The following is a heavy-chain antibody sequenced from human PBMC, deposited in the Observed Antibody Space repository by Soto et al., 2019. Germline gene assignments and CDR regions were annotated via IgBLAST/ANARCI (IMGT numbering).Heavy chain of an antibody. V-gene: IGHV4-59*08. CDR1: DGSISPYY. Sequence: SETLSLTCTVSDGSISPYYWSWIRQPPGKGLEWIGYIYYAGTTTYNPSLKSRVSISVDTSKNEVSLKLTSVTAADTAVYYCARLLYDRRGYYSFDYWGLGTLVTVSS. CDR2: IYYAGTT. J-gene: IGHJ4*02. CDR3: ARLLYDRRGYYSFDY. D-gene: IGHD3-22*01.